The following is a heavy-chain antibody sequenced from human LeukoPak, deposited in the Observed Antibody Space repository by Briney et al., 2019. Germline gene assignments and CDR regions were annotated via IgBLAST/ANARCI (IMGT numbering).Heavy chain of an antibody. D-gene: IGHD3-10*01. V-gene: IGHV3-74*01. CDR3: AKESGRQFDY. CDR1: GFTFSFSW. J-gene: IGHJ4*02. Sequence: GGSLRLSCAASGFTFSFSWMHWVRQAPGKGLVWVSRINGNGSSTTYADSVKGRFAISRDNSKNTLYLQMNSLRAEDTAVYYCAKESGRQFDYWGQGTLVTVSS. CDR2: INGNGSST.